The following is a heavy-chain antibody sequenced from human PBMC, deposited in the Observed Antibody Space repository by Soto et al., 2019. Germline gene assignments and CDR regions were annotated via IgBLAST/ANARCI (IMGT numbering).Heavy chain of an antibody. D-gene: IGHD4-17*01. Sequence: ETLSLTCTVSGGSISSYYWSWIRQPPGKGLEWIGYIYYSGSTNYNPSLKSRVTISVDTSKNQFSLKLSSVTAADTAVYYCARDYGDYGYYYYGMDVWGQGTTVTVSS. V-gene: IGHV4-59*01. CDR2: IYYSGST. J-gene: IGHJ6*02. CDR3: ARDYGDYGYYYYGMDV. CDR1: GGSISSYY.